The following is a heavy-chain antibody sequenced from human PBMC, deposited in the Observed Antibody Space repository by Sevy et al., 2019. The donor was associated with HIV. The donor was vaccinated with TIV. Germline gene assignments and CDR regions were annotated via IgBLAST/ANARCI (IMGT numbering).Heavy chain of an antibody. Sequence: GSLRLSCAASGFTFDDYGMSWVRQAPGKGLEWVSGINWNGGSTGYADSVKGRFTISRDNAKNSLYLQMNSLRAEETALYYCARGTLRRGYSYGFYDYWGQGTLVTVSS. CDR2: INWNGGST. CDR1: GFTFDDYG. V-gene: IGHV3-20*04. D-gene: IGHD5-18*01. J-gene: IGHJ4*02. CDR3: ARGTLRRGYSYGFYDY.